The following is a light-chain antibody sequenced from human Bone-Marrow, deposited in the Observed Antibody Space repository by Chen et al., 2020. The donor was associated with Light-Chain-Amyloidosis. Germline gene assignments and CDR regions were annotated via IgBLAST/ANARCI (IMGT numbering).Light chain of an antibody. V-gene: IGLV2-14*01. J-gene: IGLJ1*01. CDR2: EVT. Sequence: QSALTQPASVSGSPGQSITLSCTGTSSDVGGDNHVSWYQQHPDKAPKLMIYEVTNRPPWVPDRFSGSKSDNTASLTISGLQTEDEADYFCSSYTITNTLVFGSGTRVTVL. CDR1: SSDVGGDNH. CDR3: SSYTITNTLV.